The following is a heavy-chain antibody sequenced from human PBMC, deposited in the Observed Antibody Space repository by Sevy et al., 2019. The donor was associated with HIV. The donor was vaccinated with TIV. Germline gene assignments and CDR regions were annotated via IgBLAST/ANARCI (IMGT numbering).Heavy chain of an antibody. D-gene: IGHD3-16*01. CDR2: INQEGSEK. V-gene: IGHV3-7*01. Sequence: EGSLRLSCVASGFSFRSYWMTWVRQAPGKGLEWVANINQEGSEKYYVDSVKGRFTISRDNAKNSLYLQINSLRVEDTAVYYCVRAGSYGDTYFYDYGMDVWGQGTTVTVSS. CDR3: VRAGSYGDTYFYDYGMDV. J-gene: IGHJ6*02. CDR1: GFSFRSYW.